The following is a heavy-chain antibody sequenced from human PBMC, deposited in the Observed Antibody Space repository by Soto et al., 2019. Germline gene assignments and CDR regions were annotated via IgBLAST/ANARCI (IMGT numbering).Heavy chain of an antibody. CDR1: GGSISSYY. J-gene: IGHJ4*02. CDR2: IYYSGST. CDR3: ARGPYYDFWSGLIDY. Sequence: PSETLSLTCTVSGGSISSYYWSWIRQPPGKGLEWIGYIYYSGSTNYNPSLKSRVTISVDTSKNQFSLKLSSVTAADTAVYYCARGPYYDFWSGLIDYWGQGTLVTVSS. V-gene: IGHV4-59*01. D-gene: IGHD3-3*01.